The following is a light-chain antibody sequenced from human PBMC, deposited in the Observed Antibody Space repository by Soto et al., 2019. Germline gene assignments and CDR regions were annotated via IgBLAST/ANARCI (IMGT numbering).Light chain of an antibody. J-gene: IGLJ1*01. CDR3: SSYTSSSTPYV. Sequence: QTVVTQEPSFSVSPGGTVTLTCGLSSGSVSTSYYPSWYQQTPGQAPRTLIYSTNTRSSGVPDRFSGSKSGNTASLTISGLQAEDEADYYCSSYTSSSTPYVFGTGTKLTVL. CDR1: SGSVSTSYY. CDR2: STN. V-gene: IGLV8-61*01.